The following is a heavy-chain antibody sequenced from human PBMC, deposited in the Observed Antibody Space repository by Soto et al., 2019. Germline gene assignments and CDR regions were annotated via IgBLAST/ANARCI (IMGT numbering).Heavy chain of an antibody. CDR1: GFTFSGSA. Sequence: EVQLVESGGGLVQPGGSLKLSCAASGFTFSGSAMHWVRQASGKGLEWVGRIRSKANSYATAYAASVKGRFTISRDDSKNTAYLQMNSLKTEDTAVYYCTTLGETTGYSSSWPRDYWGQGTLVTVSS. V-gene: IGHV3-73*02. CDR3: TTLGETTGYSSSWPRDY. CDR2: IRSKANSYAT. D-gene: IGHD6-13*01. J-gene: IGHJ4*02.